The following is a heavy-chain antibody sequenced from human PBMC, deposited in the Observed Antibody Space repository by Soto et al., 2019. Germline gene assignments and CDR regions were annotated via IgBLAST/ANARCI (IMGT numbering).Heavy chain of an antibody. J-gene: IGHJ3*01. Sequence: EVQLVESGGGLVRPGGSLRLSCAASGFTFSYYWMHWVRQAPGKGLVWVSRIHSDGSSTTYADFVKGRFIISRDNARNTVDLQMNSVRVEDTAVYYCARGDHGAFDLWGQGTVVTVSS. CDR1: GFTFSYYW. V-gene: IGHV3-74*01. CDR2: IHSDGSST. CDR3: ARGDHGAFDL.